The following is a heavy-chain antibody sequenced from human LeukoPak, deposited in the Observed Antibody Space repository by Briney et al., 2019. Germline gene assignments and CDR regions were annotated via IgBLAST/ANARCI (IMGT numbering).Heavy chain of an antibody. CDR3: ARQREGYFDL. Sequence: SETLSLTCTVSGGSISSYYWSWIRQPPGKGLEWIGEINRSGSTNYNPSLKSRVSISVVTSKNQFSLRLSSVTAADTAVYYCARQREGYFDLWGRGTRVTVSS. CDR1: GGSISSYY. J-gene: IGHJ2*01. V-gene: IGHV4-34*01. CDR2: INRSGST.